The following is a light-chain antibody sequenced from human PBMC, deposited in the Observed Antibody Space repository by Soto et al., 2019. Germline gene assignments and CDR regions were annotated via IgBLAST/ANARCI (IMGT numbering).Light chain of an antibody. CDR3: QQYGISPGPWT. V-gene: IGKV3-20*01. CDR2: GAS. Sequence: EIVLTQSPGTLSLSPGERVTLSCRASQSVSSSYLAWYQQKPGQAPRLLIYGASSRATGIPDRFSGSGSGTDFTLTISRLEPEDFAVYYCQQYGISPGPWTFGQGTKVEIK. J-gene: IGKJ1*01. CDR1: QSVSSSY.